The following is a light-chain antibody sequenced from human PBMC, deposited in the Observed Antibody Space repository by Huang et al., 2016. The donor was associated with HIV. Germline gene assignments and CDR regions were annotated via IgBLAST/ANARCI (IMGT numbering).Light chain of an antibody. CDR2: DAS. CDR1: QDISNY. CDR3: QHYDNLRT. V-gene: IGKV1-33*01. Sequence: DIQMTQSPSSLSASVGDRVTITCQASQDISNYLNWYQQKPGKAPKLLIYDASNLETGVSSRFSGSAAGTDFTFTISSLQPEDIATYYCQHYDNLRTFGQGTKVEIK. J-gene: IGKJ1*01.